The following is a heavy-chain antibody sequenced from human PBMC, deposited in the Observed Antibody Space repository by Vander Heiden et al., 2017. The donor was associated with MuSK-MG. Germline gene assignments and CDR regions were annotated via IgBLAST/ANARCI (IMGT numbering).Heavy chain of an antibody. D-gene: IGHD2-15*01. CDR2: IYHSGST. V-gene: IGHV4-38-2*01. Sequence: QVQLQESGPGLVKPSETLSLTCAVSGYSISSGYYWGWIRQPPGKGLEWIGSIYHSGSTYYNPSLKSRVTISVDTSKNQFSLKLSSVTAADTAVYYCARHPLYCSGGSCLDYWGQGTLVTVSS. CDR1: GYSISSGYY. CDR3: ARHPLYCSGGSCLDY. J-gene: IGHJ4*02.